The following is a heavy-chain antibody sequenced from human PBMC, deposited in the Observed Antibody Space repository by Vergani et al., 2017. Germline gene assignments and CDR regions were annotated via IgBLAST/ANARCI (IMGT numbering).Heavy chain of an antibody. D-gene: IGHD6-6*01. CDR1: GYTFTGYY. Sequence: QVQLVQSGAEVKKPGASVKVSCKASGYTFTGYYMHWVRQAPGQGLEWMGRINPNSGGTNYAQKFQGRVTMTRDPSISTAYMELSRLRSDDTAVYYCARDLAARPSFLYYFDYWGQGTLVTVSS. CDR3: ARDLAARPSFLYYFDY. CDR2: INPNSGGT. V-gene: IGHV1-2*06. J-gene: IGHJ4*02.